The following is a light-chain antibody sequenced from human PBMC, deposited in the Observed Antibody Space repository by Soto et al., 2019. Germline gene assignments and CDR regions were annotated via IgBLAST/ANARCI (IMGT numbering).Light chain of an antibody. Sequence: IQLPQYPSSLSASVGDRVTITCRASQGISSYLACYQQKPGKAPKLLIYSASTFQSGVPSRFSGSGSGTDFPLTLSSLQPEDFATYYCQQLNSYPRTFGQGTQLEIK. CDR1: QGISSY. CDR3: QQLNSYPRT. V-gene: IGKV1-9*01. J-gene: IGKJ1*01. CDR2: SAS.